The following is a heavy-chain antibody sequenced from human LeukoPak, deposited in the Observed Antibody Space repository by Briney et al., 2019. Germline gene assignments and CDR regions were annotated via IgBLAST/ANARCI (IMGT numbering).Heavy chain of an antibody. V-gene: IGHV3-30*04. J-gene: IGHJ3*02. CDR3: AKDWWLRPLDAFDT. D-gene: IGHD5-12*01. CDR2: ISYDGSSK. Sequence: GGSLRLSCAASGFTFSTYAMHWVRRAPGKGLEWVAVISYDGSSKYYADSVKGRFTISRDNSKNTLYLQMNSLRAEDTAVYYCAKDWWLRPLDAFDTWGQGTMVTVSS. CDR1: GFTFSTYA.